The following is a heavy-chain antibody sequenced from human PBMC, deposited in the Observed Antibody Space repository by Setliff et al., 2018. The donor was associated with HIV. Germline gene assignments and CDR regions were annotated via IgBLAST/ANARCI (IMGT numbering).Heavy chain of an antibody. D-gene: IGHD2-8*01. CDR3: ARGARLLTGYADRGDYYYMRI. CDR1: GGSFSVYY. CDR2: INHSGRT. V-gene: IGHV4-34*01. Sequence: SETLSLTCAVSGGSFSVYYWRWIRQPPGKGLEWIGEINHSGRTNYNPSLKSRITISVDTSKDPFSLKLSSVTAADTAVYYCARGARLLTGYADRGDYYYMRIWGKGTTVTVSS. J-gene: IGHJ6*03.